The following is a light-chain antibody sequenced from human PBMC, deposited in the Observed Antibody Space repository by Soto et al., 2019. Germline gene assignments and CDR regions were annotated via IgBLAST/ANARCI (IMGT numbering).Light chain of an antibody. CDR3: TSYTSSTTLFV. J-gene: IGLJ1*01. CDR2: EVS. V-gene: IGLV2-14*01. CDR1: NSDVGGYNY. Sequence: QSALTQPASVSGSPGQSITISCTGTNSDVGGYNYVSWYQHHPGKAPKLMIYEVSNRPSGVSNRFSGSKSGNTASLTVSGLQPEDEADYYCTSYTSSTTLFVFGTGTKLTV.